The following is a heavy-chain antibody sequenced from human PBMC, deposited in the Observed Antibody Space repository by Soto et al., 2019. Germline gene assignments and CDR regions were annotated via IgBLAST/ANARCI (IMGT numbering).Heavy chain of an antibody. V-gene: IGHV1-18*01. CDR2: ISPYNGNT. Sequence: QVQLVQSGGEVKKPGASVKVSCKASGYTFTNYGITWVRQAPGQGLEWMGWISPYNGNTNYAQKLQGRVTLTTDTXXSXAXXELKSLRSDDTAVYYCARGGVYCSGGSCPYNWFDPWGQGTLVTVSS. D-gene: IGHD2-15*01. J-gene: IGHJ5*02. CDR3: ARGGVYCSGGSCPYNWFDP. CDR1: GYTFTNYG.